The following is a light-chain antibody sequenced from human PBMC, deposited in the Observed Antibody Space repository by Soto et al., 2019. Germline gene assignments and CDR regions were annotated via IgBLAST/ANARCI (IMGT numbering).Light chain of an antibody. V-gene: IGKV3-15*01. CDR3: QHYNGWPRT. J-gene: IGKJ1*01. CDR1: QSVSSN. CDR2: GAS. Sequence: EVVMTQSPATLSVSPGERATLSCRASQSVSSNLAWYQHKPGQAPRLLIYGASTRATSIPARFSGSGSGTEFTLTISSLQSEDFAAYYCQHYNGWPRTFGQGTKVEIK.